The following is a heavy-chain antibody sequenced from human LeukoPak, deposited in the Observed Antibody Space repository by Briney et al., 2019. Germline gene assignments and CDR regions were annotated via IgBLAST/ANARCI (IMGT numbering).Heavy chain of an antibody. J-gene: IGHJ4*02. D-gene: IGHD2-2*01. V-gene: IGHV1-18*01. CDR2: ISAYNRNT. Sequence: GASVKVSCKSSGYTFISYGISWVRQAPRQGLEWMGLISAYNRNTNYAHKLQSRVIMTTDTSTSTAYMELRSLRSDDTAVYYCARVAEDCSSTSCYAGVDYWGQGTLVTVSS. CDR1: GYTFISYG. CDR3: ARVAEDCSSTSCYAGVDY.